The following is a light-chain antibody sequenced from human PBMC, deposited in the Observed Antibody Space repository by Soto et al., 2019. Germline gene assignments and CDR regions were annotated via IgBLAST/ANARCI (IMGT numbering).Light chain of an antibody. CDR3: QQYDKYWT. J-gene: IGKJ1*01. V-gene: IGKV1-5*03. CDR1: HLISSW. CDR2: KAS. Sequence: DIQMTQSPSTLSASVGDSVTITCRASHLISSWLAWYQQKAGKAPKLLIYKASRLERGVPSRFSGSESGKECTVTITGLPADDFATYYGQQYDKYWTFGQGTEVEIK.